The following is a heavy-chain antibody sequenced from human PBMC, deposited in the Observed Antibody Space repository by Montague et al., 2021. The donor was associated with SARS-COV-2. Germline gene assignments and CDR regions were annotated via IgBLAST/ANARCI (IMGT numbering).Heavy chain of an antibody. D-gene: IGHD3-10*01. CDR2: ISGSGGST. Sequence: SLRLSCAASGFTFSSYAMSWVRQAPGKGLEWVSAISGSGGSTYYADSVKGRFTISRDNSKNTLYLQMNSLRAEDTAVYYCAEDIYGSGSYSDNFDYWGQGTLVTVSS. CDR3: AEDIYGSGSYSDNFDY. V-gene: IGHV3-23*01. J-gene: IGHJ4*02. CDR1: GFTFSSYA.